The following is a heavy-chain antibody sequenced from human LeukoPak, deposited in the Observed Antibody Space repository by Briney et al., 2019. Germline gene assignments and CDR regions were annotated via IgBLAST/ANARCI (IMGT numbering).Heavy chain of an antibody. V-gene: IGHV4-31*03. CDR1: GGSISSGGYY. Sequence: SETLSLTCTVSGGSISSGGYYWSWIRQHPGKGLEWIGYIYYSGSTYYNPSLKSRVTISVDTSKNQFSLKLSSVTAADTAVYYCARDNGDYDSSGPHWGQGTLVTVSS. J-gene: IGHJ4*02. CDR2: IYYSGST. D-gene: IGHD3-22*01. CDR3: ARDNGDYDSSGPH.